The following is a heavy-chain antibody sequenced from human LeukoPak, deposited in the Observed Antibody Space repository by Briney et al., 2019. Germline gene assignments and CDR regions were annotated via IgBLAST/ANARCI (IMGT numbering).Heavy chain of an antibody. CDR2: INPNSGGT. Sequence: ASVKVSCKASGYTFTGYYMHWVRQAPGQGLEWMGWINPNSGGTNYAQKFQGRVAMTRDTSISTAYMELSRLRSDDTAVYYCARDLPITMVRGVIYWGQGTLVTVSS. CDR1: GYTFTGYY. D-gene: IGHD3-10*01. V-gene: IGHV1-2*02. CDR3: ARDLPITMVRGVIY. J-gene: IGHJ4*02.